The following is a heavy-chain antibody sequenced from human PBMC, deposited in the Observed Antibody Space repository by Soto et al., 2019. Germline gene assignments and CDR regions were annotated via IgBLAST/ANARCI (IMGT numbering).Heavy chain of an antibody. Sequence: PGGSLRLSCAASGFTFSSYGMHWVRQAPGKGLEWVAVISYDGSNKYYADSVKGRFTISRDNSKNTLYLQMNSLRAEDTAVYYCAKDLYYSSSYYGMDVWGQGTKVTVSS. CDR2: ISYDGSNK. J-gene: IGHJ6*02. D-gene: IGHD6-6*01. V-gene: IGHV3-30*18. CDR1: GFTFSSYG. CDR3: AKDLYYSSSYYGMDV.